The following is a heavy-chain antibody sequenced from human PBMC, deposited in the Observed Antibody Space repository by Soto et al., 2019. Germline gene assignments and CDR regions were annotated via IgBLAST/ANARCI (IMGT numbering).Heavy chain of an antibody. J-gene: IGHJ4*02. V-gene: IGHV1-18*01. Sequence: QVQLVQSGAEVKKPGASVKVSCKASGYTFTNFGVSWVRQAPGQGLEWMGRISGYNSNTKYAQMFQGRLTITTDTSTNTAYMELTSLRSDDTAVYFSAREACWEWELERSDYFDYWGQGTLVTVSS. D-gene: IGHD1-26*01. CDR3: AREACWEWELERSDYFDY. CDR2: ISGYNSNT. CDR1: GYTFTNFG.